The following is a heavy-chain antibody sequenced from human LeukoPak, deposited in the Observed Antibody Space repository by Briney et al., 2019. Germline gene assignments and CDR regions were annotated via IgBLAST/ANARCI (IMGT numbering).Heavy chain of an antibody. J-gene: IGHJ4*02. CDR3: ARPGGLGYCSSTSCLFDY. D-gene: IGHD2-2*01. Sequence: GASVKVSCKASGYTFTSYGISWVRQAPGQGLEWMGWISAYNGNTNYAQKFQGRVTMTRDTSISTAYMELSRLRSDDTAVYYCARPGGLGYCSSTSCLFDYWGQGTLVTVSS. V-gene: IGHV1-18*01. CDR1: GYTFTSYG. CDR2: ISAYNGNT.